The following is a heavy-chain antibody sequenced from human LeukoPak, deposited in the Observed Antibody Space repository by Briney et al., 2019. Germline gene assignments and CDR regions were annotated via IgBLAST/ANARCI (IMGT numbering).Heavy chain of an antibody. CDR2: ISGSGGST. CDR1: GFTFSSYA. V-gene: IGHV3-23*01. CDR3: AKDPWHPYYYGSGSNL. Sequence: TGGSLRLSCAASGFTFSSYAMSWVRQAAGKGLEWVSAISGSGGSTYYADSVKGRFTISRDNSKNTLYLQMNSPRAEDTAVYYCAKDPWHPYYYGSGSNLWGQGTLVTVSS. D-gene: IGHD3-10*01. J-gene: IGHJ5*02.